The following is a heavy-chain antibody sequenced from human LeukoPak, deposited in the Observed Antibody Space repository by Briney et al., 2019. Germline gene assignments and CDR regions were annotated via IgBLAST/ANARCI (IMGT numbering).Heavy chain of an antibody. CDR1: GFIFSSYA. V-gene: IGHV3-64D*06. Sequence: GSLRLSCSASGFIFSSYAMAWVRQAPGKRLEYVSAMSVITGRTFYADSVEGRFTISRDNSGNTLYLQMTSLRPEDTAVYYCVKPARGSGIQYGFDSWGQGTLVTVSS. CDR3: VKPARGSGIQYGFDS. D-gene: IGHD3-10*01. CDR2: MSVITGRT. J-gene: IGHJ4*02.